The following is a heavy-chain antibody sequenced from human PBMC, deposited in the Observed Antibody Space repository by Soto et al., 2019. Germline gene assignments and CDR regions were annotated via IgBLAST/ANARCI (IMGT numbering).Heavy chain of an antibody. D-gene: IGHD4-17*01. V-gene: IGHV4-61*01. Sequence: QVQLQESGPGLVKPSETLSLTCTVSGGSVSSGSYYWSWIRQPPGKGLEWIGYIYYSGSTNYNPSLNSRVTISVDTSKNQFSLKLSSVTAADTAVYYCARDPNNDYGEYGDSDYYSGMDVWGQGTTVTVSS. CDR1: GGSVSSGSYY. J-gene: IGHJ6*02. CDR2: IYYSGST. CDR3: ARDPNNDYGEYGDSDYYSGMDV.